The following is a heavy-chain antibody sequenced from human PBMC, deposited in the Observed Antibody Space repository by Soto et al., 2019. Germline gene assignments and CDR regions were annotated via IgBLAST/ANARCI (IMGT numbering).Heavy chain of an antibody. Sequence: SETLSLTCTVSGGSISSSSYYWGWIRQPPGKGLEWIGSIYYSGSTYYNPSLKSRVTISVDTSKNQFSLKLNSMTAADTAVYYCARHNYGSGSTYFDYWGQGTLVTFSS. CDR3: ARHNYGSGSTYFDY. D-gene: IGHD3-10*01. CDR1: GGSISSSSYY. V-gene: IGHV4-39*01. J-gene: IGHJ4*02. CDR2: IYYSGST.